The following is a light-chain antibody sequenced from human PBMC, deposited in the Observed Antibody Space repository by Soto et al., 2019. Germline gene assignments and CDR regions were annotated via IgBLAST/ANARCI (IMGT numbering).Light chain of an antibody. CDR3: QQYNSVYT. V-gene: IGKV1-5*03. CDR1: QSISTW. CDR2: KAS. Sequence: DIQMTQSPSTLSASVGDRVTITCRASQSISTWVAWYQQKSGKAPKLLIYKASSLESGVPSRFSGRGSGTEFTLTISSLQPDYFATYYCQQYNSVYTFGQGTKLEIK. J-gene: IGKJ2*01.